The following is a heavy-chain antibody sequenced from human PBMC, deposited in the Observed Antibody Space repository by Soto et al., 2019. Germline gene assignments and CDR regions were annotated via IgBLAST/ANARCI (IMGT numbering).Heavy chain of an antibody. CDR3: AREGSPDSSSFPIGDAFDI. CDR2: IYYSGST. V-gene: IGHV4-31*03. D-gene: IGHD6-6*01. CDR1: GGSISSGGYY. J-gene: IGHJ3*02. Sequence: QVQLQESGPGLVKPSQTLSLTCTVSGGSISSGGYYWSWIRQHPGKGLEWIGYIYYSGSTYYNPSLKVRVTISVDTSKNQFSLKLSSVTAADTAVYYCAREGSPDSSSFPIGDAFDIWGQGTMVTVSS.